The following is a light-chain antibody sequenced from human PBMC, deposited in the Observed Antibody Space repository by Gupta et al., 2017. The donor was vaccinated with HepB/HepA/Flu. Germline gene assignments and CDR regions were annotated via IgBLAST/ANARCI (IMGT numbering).Light chain of an antibody. CDR2: RNN. V-gene: IGLV1-47*01. J-gene: IGLJ2*01. CDR3: AAWDDSLSAVV. Sequence: QSVLTQPPSASGTPGQRVTFSCSGSSSSFGGNYVSWYQQLPGTAPNLLLYRNNQRHSGVPDRFSGTKSGTSASLAISGLRAEDEADYYCAAWDDSLSAVVFGGGTKLTV. CDR1: SSSFGGNY.